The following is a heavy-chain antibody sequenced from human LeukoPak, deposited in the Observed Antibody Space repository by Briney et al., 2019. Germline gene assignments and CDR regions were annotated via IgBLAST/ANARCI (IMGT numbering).Heavy chain of an antibody. D-gene: IGHD2-21*02. CDR1: GYTFTGYY. V-gene: IGHV1-2*02. CDR2: INPNSGGT. CDR3: ARAKYCGGDCYNFDY. Sequence: GASVKVSCKASGYTFTGYYMHWVRQAPGQGLEWMGWINPNSGGTNYAQKFQGRVTMTRDTSISTAYMELSRLRSDDTAVYYCARAKYCGGDCYNFDYWGQGTLVTVSS. J-gene: IGHJ4*02.